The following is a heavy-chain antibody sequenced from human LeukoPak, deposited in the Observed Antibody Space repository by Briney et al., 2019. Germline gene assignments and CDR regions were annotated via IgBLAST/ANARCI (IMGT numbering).Heavy chain of an antibody. V-gene: IGHV3-21*01. CDR1: GFTFSSYS. D-gene: IGHD2/OR15-2a*01. Sequence: GGSLRLSCAASGFTFSSYSMNWVRQAPGKGLEWVSSISSSSSYIYYADSVKGRFTISRDNAKNSLYLQMNSLRAEDTAVYYCARDILAYAFDIWGQGTMVTVSS. J-gene: IGHJ3*02. CDR3: ARDILAYAFDI. CDR2: ISSSSSYI.